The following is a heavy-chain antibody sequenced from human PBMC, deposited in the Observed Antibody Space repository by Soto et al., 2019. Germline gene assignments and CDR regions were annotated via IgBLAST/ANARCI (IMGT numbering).Heavy chain of an antibody. CDR3: ARDLRHWNYVSADYFVN. V-gene: IGHV1-69*01. CDR2: IIPLFGTA. J-gene: IGHJ4*02. D-gene: IGHD1-7*01. Sequence: QVQLVQSGAEVKKPGSSVKVSCKASGGTFSSYAISWVRQAPGQGLEWMGGIIPLFGTANYAQKFQGRVTITADESTITAYMELSSLRSEDTAVYYCARDLRHWNYVSADYFVNWGQGTLVTVSS. CDR1: GGTFSSYA.